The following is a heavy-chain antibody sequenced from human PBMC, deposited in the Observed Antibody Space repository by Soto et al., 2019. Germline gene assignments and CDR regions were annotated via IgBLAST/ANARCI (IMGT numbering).Heavy chain of an antibody. CDR2: ISGSGGST. CDR1: GYTFTSYA. D-gene: IGHD2-2*01. CDR3: AKGIEGYCSSTSCYAESYYYYYYMHV. Sequence: SCKASGYTFTSYAMSWVRQAPGKGLEWVSAISGSGGSTYYADSVKGRFTISRDNSKNTLYLQMNSLRAEDTAVYYCAKGIEGYCSSTSCYAESYYYYYYMHVWGKGTTVTVSS. V-gene: IGHV3-23*01. J-gene: IGHJ6*03.